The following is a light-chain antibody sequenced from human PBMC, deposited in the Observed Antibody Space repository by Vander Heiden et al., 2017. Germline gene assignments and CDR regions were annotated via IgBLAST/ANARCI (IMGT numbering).Light chain of an antibody. CDR2: SNN. V-gene: IGLV1-44*01. CDR3: AACDDSLNGWV. CDR1: SSNIGSNT. Sequence: QSVLTQPPSASGTPGQRVTISCTGSSSNIGSNTVNWYQQLPGTAPKLLIYSNNQRPSGVPDRFSGSKSGTSASLAISGLQAEDEADYYCAACDDSLNGWVFGGGTKL. J-gene: IGLJ3*02.